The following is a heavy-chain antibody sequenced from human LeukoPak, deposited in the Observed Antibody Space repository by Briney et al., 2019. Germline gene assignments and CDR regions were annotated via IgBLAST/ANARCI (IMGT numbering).Heavy chain of an antibody. CDR3: ASRPGADIGPLDY. CDR1: GFTFSSYA. D-gene: IGHD2-2*01. Sequence: GGSLRLSCAASGFTFSSYAMSWVRQAPGKGLEWVSSISGSGGSSYYADSVKGRFTISRDNSKNTLYLQMNSLRADETAVYYCASRPGADIGPLDYWGQGTLVTVSS. CDR2: ISGSGGSS. J-gene: IGHJ4*02. V-gene: IGHV3-23*01.